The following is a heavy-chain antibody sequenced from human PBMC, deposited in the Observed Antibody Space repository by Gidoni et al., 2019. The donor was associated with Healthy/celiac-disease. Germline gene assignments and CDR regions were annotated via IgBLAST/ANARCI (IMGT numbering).Heavy chain of an antibody. Sequence: EVQLVQSGAEVKKPGAPLKISCKGSVYCFTSYGIGWARQMPGKGLEWMGIIYPGDSDTRYSPSFQGQVTISADKSISTAYLQWSSLKASDTAMYYCATNSGYDLLFDYWGQGTLVTVSS. CDR2: IYPGDSDT. D-gene: IGHD5-12*01. V-gene: IGHV5-51*01. CDR1: VYCFTSYG. J-gene: IGHJ4*02. CDR3: ATNSGYDLLFDY.